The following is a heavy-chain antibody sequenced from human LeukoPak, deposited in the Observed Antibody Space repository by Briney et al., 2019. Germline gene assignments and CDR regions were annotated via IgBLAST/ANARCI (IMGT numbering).Heavy chain of an antibody. J-gene: IGHJ3*02. CDR1: RFTFSSYT. CDR3: ARDCSSTSCYFDAFDI. D-gene: IGHD2-2*01. V-gene: IGHV3-21*01. Sequence: KPGGSLRLSCSASRFTFSSYTMNWVRQAPGKGLEWVSSIDPSSTYIYYADSVKGRFTISRDNAQNSLYLQMNSLRAEDTAVYYCARDCSSTSCYFDAFDIWGQGTMVTVSS. CDR2: IDPSSTYI.